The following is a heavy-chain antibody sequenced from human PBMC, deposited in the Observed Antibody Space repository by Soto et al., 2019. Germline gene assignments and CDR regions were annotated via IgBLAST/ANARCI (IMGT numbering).Heavy chain of an antibody. J-gene: IGHJ5*02. D-gene: IGHD6-13*01. CDR1: GYTFTSYA. CDR3: ARGVISSWYRSTSLKTWFDP. V-gene: IGHV1-3*05. CDR2: INAGNGNT. Sequence: QVQLVQSGAEEKKPGASVKVSCKASGYTFTSYAMHWVRQAPGQRLEWMGWINAGNGNTKYSQKFQGRVTITRDTSASTAYMELSSLRSVDTAVYYCARGVISSWYRSTSLKTWFDPWGQGTLVTVSS.